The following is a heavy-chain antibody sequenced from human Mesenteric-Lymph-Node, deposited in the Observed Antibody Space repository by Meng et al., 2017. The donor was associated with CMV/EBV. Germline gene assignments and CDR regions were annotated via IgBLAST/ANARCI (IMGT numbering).Heavy chain of an antibody. CDR1: GFTVSSKY. CDR2: IYSGGST. J-gene: IGHJ4*02. Sequence: GGSLRLSCAASGFTVSSKYMRWVRQAPGKGLEWVSLIYSGGSTYYTDSVKGRFTISRDNSKNTLYLQVNSLRADDTAVYYCARGWQSPPHIDYWGQGTLVTVSS. CDR3: ARGWQSPPHIDY. V-gene: IGHV3-53*01.